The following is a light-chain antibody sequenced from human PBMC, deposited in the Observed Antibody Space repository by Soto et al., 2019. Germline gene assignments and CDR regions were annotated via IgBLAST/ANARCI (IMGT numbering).Light chain of an antibody. CDR2: SNN. CDR1: SSNIGSNA. CDR3: AAWDDSLSGQV. J-gene: IGLJ3*02. Sequence: QLVLTQPPSASGTPGQRVTFSCSGSSSNIGSNAVNWYQQLPGTAPKLLIYSNNQRPSGVPDRFSGSKSGTSASLAISGLQSEDEADYYCAAWDDSLSGQVFGGGTKVTVL. V-gene: IGLV1-44*01.